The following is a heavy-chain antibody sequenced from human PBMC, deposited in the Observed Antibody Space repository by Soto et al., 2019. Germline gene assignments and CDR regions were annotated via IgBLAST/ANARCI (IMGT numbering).Heavy chain of an antibody. V-gene: IGHV3-72*01. D-gene: IGHD1-26*01. CDR2: TRNKVDSYTT. CDR1: GFTFSDHY. Sequence: PGGSLRLSCAASGFTFSDHYMEWVRQAPGKGLEWVGRTRNKVDSYTTEYAASVRSRFTISRDDSKTSLYLQMNSLKTEDTALYYCATGTVGAMDYWGQGTLVTVSS. CDR3: ATGTVGAMDY. J-gene: IGHJ4*02.